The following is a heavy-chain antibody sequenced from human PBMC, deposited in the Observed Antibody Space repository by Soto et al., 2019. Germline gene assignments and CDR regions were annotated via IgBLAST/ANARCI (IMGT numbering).Heavy chain of an antibody. V-gene: IGHV5-10-1*01. D-gene: IGHD6-13*01. CDR3: ERLSSYSNRWEGYFDY. J-gene: IGHJ4*02. Sequence: PGESLKISCKGSGYSFTSYWISWVRQMPGKGLEWMGRIDPSDSCTNYSPSFQGHVTISADKSISTAYLQWSSLKASDTAMYYCERLSSYSNRWEGYFDYWGQGILVTVSS. CDR2: IDPSDSCT. CDR1: GYSFTSYW.